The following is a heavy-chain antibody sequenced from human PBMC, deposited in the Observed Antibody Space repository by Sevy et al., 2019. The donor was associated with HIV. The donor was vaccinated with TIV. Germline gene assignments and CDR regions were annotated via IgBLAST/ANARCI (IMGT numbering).Heavy chain of an antibody. Sequence: GGSLRLSCAVSGFSFDSYGMTWVRQAPGKGLEWVSAISGSGTRTYYADSVKGRFIISRDNPKNTLDLQMNSLRAEDTANYYCAKGGGGHYDPDEIAYYFYYYNMDVWGKGTTVTVSS. J-gene: IGHJ6*03. CDR2: ISGSGTRT. CDR1: GFSFDSYG. CDR3: AKGGGGHYDPDEIAYYFYYYNMDV. D-gene: IGHD3-22*01. V-gene: IGHV3-23*01.